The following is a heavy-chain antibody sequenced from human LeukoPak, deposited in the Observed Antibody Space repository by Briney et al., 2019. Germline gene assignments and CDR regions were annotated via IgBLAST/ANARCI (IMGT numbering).Heavy chain of an antibody. J-gene: IGHJ5*02. CDR3: ARSIFGTTGTRHLLLNWFDP. V-gene: IGHV1-18*01. CDR2: INAYNGNT. D-gene: IGHD1-1*01. Sequence: ASVKVSCKASGGTFSSYGISWVRQAPGQGLEWMGWINAYNGNTNYAQKLQGRVTMTTDTSTSTAYMELRSLRSDDTAVYYCARSIFGTTGTRHLLLNWFDPWGQGTLVTVSS. CDR1: GGTFSSYG.